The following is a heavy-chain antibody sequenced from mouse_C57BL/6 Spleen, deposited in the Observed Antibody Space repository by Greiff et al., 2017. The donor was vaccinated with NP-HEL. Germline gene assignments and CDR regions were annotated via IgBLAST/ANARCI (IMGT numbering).Heavy chain of an antibody. V-gene: IGHV1-64*01. Sequence: QVQLQQPGAELVKPGASVKLSCKASGYTFTSYWMHWVKQRPGQGLEWIGMIHPNSGSTNYNEKFKSKATLTVDKSSSTAYMQLSSLTSEDSAVYYCARYGYYDYAMDYWGQGTSVTVSS. CDR1: GYTFTSYW. J-gene: IGHJ4*01. D-gene: IGHD2-3*01. CDR2: IHPNSGST. CDR3: ARYGYYDYAMDY.